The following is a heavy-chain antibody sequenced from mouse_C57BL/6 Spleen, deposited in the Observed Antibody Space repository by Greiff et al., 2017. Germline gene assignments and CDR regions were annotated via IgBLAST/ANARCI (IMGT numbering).Heavy chain of an antibody. V-gene: IGHV14-2*01. J-gene: IGHJ2*01. CDR2: IDPEDGET. CDR3: ARWGAQALDY. Sequence: VQLQQSGAELVKPGASVKLSCTASGFNIKDYYMHWVKQRTEQGLEWIGRIDPEDGETKYAPNFQGKATITADTSSNTAYLQLSSLTSEDTAVXYCARWGAQALDYWGQGTTLTVSS. CDR1: GFNIKDYY. D-gene: IGHD3-2*02.